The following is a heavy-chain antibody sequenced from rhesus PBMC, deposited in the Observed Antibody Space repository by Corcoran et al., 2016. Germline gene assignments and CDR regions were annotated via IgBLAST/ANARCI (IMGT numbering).Heavy chain of an antibody. CDR2: LYGRGSST. Sequence: QLQLQESGPGLVKPSETLSVTCAVSGGSISSSYWSWIRQAPGKGLEWIGYLYGRGSSTNYNPSLKSRVTLAGATSKNQLSRKLSSVTAADTAVYYCARGRAGVISSVDYWGQGVLVTVSS. CDR3: ARGRAGVISSVDY. CDR1: GGSISSSY. J-gene: IGHJ4*01. D-gene: IGHD3-34*01. V-gene: IGHV4-169*01.